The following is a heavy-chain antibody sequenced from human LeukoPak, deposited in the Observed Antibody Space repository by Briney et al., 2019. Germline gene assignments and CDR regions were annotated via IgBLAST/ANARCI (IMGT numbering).Heavy chain of an antibody. D-gene: IGHD1-1*01. CDR3: ARDLAGATTGAIPLFDY. Sequence: ASVKVSCKASGYTFTGYYMHWMRQAPGQGLEWMGWISAYNGNTNYAQKLQGRVTVTTDTSTSTAYMELRSLRSDDTAVYYCARDLAGATTGAIPLFDYWGQGTLVTVSS. J-gene: IGHJ4*02. CDR1: GYTFTGYY. V-gene: IGHV1-18*04. CDR2: ISAYNGNT.